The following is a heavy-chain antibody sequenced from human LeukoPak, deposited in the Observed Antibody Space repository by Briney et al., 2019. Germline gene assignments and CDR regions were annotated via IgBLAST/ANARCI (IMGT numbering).Heavy chain of an antibody. D-gene: IGHD2-15*01. CDR1: GITFSSYG. J-gene: IGHJ6*03. V-gene: IGHV3-23*01. CDR3: AKNGDRGAYCTGGTCYPYFYYYMDV. CDR2: ISSTGGTT. Sequence: GGSLRLSYAASGITFSSYGMSWVRQAPGKGLEWVSSISSTGGTTYYADSVKGRFTISRDNSKNTLYLQMNSLRVEDTAIYYCAKNGDRGAYCTGGTCYPYFYYYMDVWGKGTTVTI.